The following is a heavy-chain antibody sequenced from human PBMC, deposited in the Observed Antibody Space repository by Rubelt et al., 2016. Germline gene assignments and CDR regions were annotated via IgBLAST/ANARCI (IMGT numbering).Heavy chain of an antibody. CDR3: AREVSSGSYFDY. CDR2: INQDEGEK. Sequence: EVQLVESGGGLVQPGGSLRLSCTPSGFTFSNVWMSWVRQGPGKGLEWVAHINQDEGEKNYVDSVKGRFTISRDNAKNTLYLQMNRLGVEDTAVYYCAREVSSGSYFDYWGQGALVTASS. D-gene: IGHD3-22*01. V-gene: IGHV3-7*01. J-gene: IGHJ4*02. CDR1: GFTFSNVW.